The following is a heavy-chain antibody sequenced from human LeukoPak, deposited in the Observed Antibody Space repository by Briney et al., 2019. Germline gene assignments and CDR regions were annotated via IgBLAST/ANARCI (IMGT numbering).Heavy chain of an antibody. D-gene: IGHD6-13*01. CDR1: GVSMSSYF. Sequence: SETLSLTCTVSGVSMSSYFWSWIRQPPGKGLEWIGYIYYSGSTNYNPSLKSRVTISVDTSKNQFSLKLSSVTAADTAVYYCARSYSSSRFIMDVWGKGTTVTVSS. CDR2: IYYSGST. CDR3: ARSYSSSRFIMDV. V-gene: IGHV4-59*12. J-gene: IGHJ6*04.